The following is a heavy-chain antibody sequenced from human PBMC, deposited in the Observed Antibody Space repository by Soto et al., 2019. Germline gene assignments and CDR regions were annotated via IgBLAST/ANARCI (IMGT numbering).Heavy chain of an antibody. Sequence: EVQLVESGGGLVKSGGSLRLSCAASGFTFSSYSMNWVRQAPGKGLEWVSSLSSSTSYIYYADSVKGRFTISRDTAKNSLYLQMNNLRAEDTAVYYCAKEVSSWFHGMDVWGQGTTVTVSS. D-gene: IGHD6-13*01. J-gene: IGHJ6*02. V-gene: IGHV3-21*01. CDR2: LSSSTSYI. CDR3: AKEVSSWFHGMDV. CDR1: GFTFSSYS.